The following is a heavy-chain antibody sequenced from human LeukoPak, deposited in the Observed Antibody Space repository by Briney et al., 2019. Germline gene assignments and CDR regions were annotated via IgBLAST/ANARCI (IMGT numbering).Heavy chain of an antibody. Sequence: PGRSLRLSCAASGFTFSSYAMHWVRQAPGKGLEWVAVISYDGSNKYYADSVKGRFTISRDNAKNSLYLQMNSLRAEDTAVYYCAREGQGINDWGQGTLVTVSS. J-gene: IGHJ4*02. CDR3: AREGQGIND. CDR2: ISYDGSNK. CDR1: GFTFSSYA. V-gene: IGHV3-30*07. D-gene: IGHD3-16*01.